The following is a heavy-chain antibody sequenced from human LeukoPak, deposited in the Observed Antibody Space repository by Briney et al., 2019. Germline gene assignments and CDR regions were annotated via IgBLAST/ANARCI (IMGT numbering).Heavy chain of an antibody. CDR3: ARDQSTSLFDH. CDR2: ISDDRSNE. Sequence: PGGSLRLSCAASGFPFSSYGMHWVRQAPGKGLEWVAVISDDRSNEYYADSVKGRFTISRDDSKNTLYLQMDSLRAEDTAVYYCARDQSTSLFDHWGQGTLVTVSA. J-gene: IGHJ4*02. CDR1: GFPFSSYG. V-gene: IGHV3-33*05.